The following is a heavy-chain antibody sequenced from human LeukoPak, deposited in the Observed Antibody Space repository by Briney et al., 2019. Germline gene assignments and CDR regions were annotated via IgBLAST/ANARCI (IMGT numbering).Heavy chain of an antibody. D-gene: IGHD2-15*01. CDR2: IRYDGSNK. CDR1: GFTFSSYG. Sequence: GGSLRLSCAASGFTFSSYGMHWVRQAPGKGLEWVAFIRYDGSNKYYADSAKGRFTISRDNSKNTLYLQMNSLRAEDTAVYYCASPNPFYCSGGSCYLPLDYWGQGTLVTVSS. V-gene: IGHV3-30*02. J-gene: IGHJ4*02. CDR3: ASPNPFYCSGGSCYLPLDY.